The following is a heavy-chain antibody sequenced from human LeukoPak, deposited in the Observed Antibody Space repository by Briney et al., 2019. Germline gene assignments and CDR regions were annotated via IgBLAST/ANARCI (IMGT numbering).Heavy chain of an antibody. D-gene: IGHD3-10*02. J-gene: IGHJ4*02. V-gene: IGHV3-48*01. CDR1: GFSFSSYS. Sequence: GGSLRLSCAASGFSFSSYSMNWVRQAPGKGLEWISYISHSGSAEHYTDSVKCRFTISRDNAKNALYLQLNSLRAEDTAVYFCARDYVFAFDYWSQGTLVTVSS. CDR3: ARDYVFAFDY. CDR2: ISHSGSAE.